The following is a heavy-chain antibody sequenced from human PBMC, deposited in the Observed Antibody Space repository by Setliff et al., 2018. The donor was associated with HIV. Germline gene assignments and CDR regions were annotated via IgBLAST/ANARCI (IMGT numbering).Heavy chain of an antibody. J-gene: IGHJ4*02. V-gene: IGHV1-46*01. D-gene: IGHD3-16*02. CDR3: ARVQTVIPPSFDH. CDR2: LNPNGGST. CDR1: GYAFIYYY. Sequence: ASVKVSCKTSGYAFIYYYIHWVRLAPGRGLEWLGTLNPNGGSTTYAQKFQGRVTMTRDTSTSTVYMELRSLRSEDTTVYYCARVQTVIPPSFDHWGQGTLVTVSS.